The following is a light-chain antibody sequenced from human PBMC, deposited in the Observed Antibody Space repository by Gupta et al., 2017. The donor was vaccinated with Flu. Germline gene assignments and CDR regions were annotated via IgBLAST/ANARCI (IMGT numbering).Light chain of an antibody. CDR2: RAS. V-gene: IGKV3-15*01. CDR1: QSVSSN. J-gene: IGKJ2*01. CDR3: QQYNNGPPYT. Sequence: ELVMTQSPATLSVSPGESATISCRASQSVSSNLAWYQQKLGQAPRLLIYRASTRATGIPARFRASGSGTEFTLTISSLQSEDFAVYYCQQYNNGPPYTFGQGTKLEVK.